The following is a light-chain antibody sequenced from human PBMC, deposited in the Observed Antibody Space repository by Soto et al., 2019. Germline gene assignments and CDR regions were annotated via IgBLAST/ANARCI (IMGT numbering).Light chain of an antibody. CDR2: ATS. V-gene: IGKV1-12*01. CDR3: PQTHSLPLS. J-gene: IGKJ3*01. CDR1: QGVGGW. Sequence: IQMTQSPSSVSASVGDRVTMTCRASQGVGGWLAWYQQKPGKVPKLLIYATSSMHSGVPSRFSGSGSGTDFTLSISSLQPEDFATYYCPQTHSLPLSLGPGTKVDIK.